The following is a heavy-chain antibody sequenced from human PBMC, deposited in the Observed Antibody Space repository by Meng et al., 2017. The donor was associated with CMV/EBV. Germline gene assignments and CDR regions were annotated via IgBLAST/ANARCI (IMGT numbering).Heavy chain of an antibody. Sequence: GGAIRSGGYYWGWIRQHPGKGLEWLVYIYYSGSTYYNPSLKSRVTISVDTSKNQFSLKLSSVTAADTAVYYCARTGIAAAGHNWFDPWGQGTLVTVS. CDR2: IYYSGST. D-gene: IGHD6-13*01. CDR3: ARTGIAAAGHNWFDP. CDR1: GGAIRSGGYY. J-gene: IGHJ5*02. V-gene: IGHV4-31*02.